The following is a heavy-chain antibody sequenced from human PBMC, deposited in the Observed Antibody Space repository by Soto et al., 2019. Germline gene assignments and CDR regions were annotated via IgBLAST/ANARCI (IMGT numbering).Heavy chain of an antibody. J-gene: IGHJ6*03. CDR3: ARGQGLRSYYYYYMDV. V-gene: IGHV4-59*01. Sequence: QVQLQESGPGLVKPSETLSLTCTVSGGSISSYYWSWIRQPPGKGLECIGYIYYSGSTNYNPSLKSRVTISVDTSKNQFSLKLSSVTAADTAVYYCARGQGLRSYYYYYMDVWGKGTTVTVSS. CDR1: GGSISSYY. CDR2: IYYSGST.